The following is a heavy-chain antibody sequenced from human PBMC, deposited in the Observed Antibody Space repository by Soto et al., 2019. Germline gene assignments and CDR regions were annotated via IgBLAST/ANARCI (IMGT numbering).Heavy chain of an antibody. D-gene: IGHD3-16*01. Sequence: EVQLVESGGLVLQPGGSLRLSCAASGFTFDDYTMHWVRQAPGRGLEWVSLISWDGGSTYYADSVKGRFTISRDNSKNSLYLQMNSLRSQDTALYYCAKDRKGRGGMITFGLNSDNWGQGTLVTVSS. V-gene: IGHV3-43*01. J-gene: IGHJ4*02. CDR3: AKDRKGRGGMITFGLNSDN. CDR1: GFTFDDYT. CDR2: ISWDGGST.